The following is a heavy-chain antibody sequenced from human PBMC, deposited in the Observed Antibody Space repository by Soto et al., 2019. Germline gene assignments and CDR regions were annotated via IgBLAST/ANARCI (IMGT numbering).Heavy chain of an antibody. CDR1: GFTFSNAW. J-gene: IGHJ4*02. CDR2: IKSKVDGGTI. V-gene: IGHV3-15*07. Sequence: VQLVESGGGVVKPGGSLRLSCAGSGFTFSNAWMNWVRQAPGKGLEWVGRIKSKVDGGTIDYAAPVGGRFTISRDDSKNTVYLQMNSLKTEDTALYYCSTGGYYFDFWGQGTLVTVSS. CDR3: STGGYYFDF.